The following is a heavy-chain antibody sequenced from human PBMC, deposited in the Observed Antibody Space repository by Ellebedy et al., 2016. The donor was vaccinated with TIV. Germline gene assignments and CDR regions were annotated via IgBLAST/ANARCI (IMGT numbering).Heavy chain of an antibody. CDR3: ARDRRYNWNDGAFDI. J-gene: IGHJ3*02. CDR1: GYTFTSSA. Sequence: AASVKVSCKASGYTFTSSAMNWVRQAPGQGLEWMGWINTNTGTPTYAQGFTGRFLFSLDTSVSTAYLQISSLKAEDTAVYYCARDRRYNWNDGAFDIWGQGTLVTVSS. V-gene: IGHV7-4-1*02. D-gene: IGHD1-1*01. CDR2: INTNTGTP.